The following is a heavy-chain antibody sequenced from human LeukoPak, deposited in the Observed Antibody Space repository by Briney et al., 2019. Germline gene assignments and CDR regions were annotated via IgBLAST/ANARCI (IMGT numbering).Heavy chain of an antibody. CDR1: GFTFSSYA. D-gene: IGHD2/OR15-2a*01. Sequence: GRSLRLSCAASGFTFSSYAMHWVRQGPGKGLEWVAFISSDGRTEYNADSVKGRFTISRDNSKNTLYLQMNSLTTEDTAVYYCASYLTSIPSGMDVWGQGTTVTVSS. V-gene: IGHV3-30*04. J-gene: IGHJ6*02. CDR2: ISSDGRTE. CDR3: ASYLTSIPSGMDV.